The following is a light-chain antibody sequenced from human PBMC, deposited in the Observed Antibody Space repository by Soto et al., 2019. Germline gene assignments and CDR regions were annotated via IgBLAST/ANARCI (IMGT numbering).Light chain of an antibody. CDR1: SSDVGGYNY. V-gene: IGLV2-14*01. CDR2: DVS. CDR3: SSYTSSSTWV. Sequence: QSALTQPASVSGSPGQSITISCTGTSSDVGGYNYVSWYQQYPGKAPKLMIYDVSNRPSGVSNRFSGSKSGNTASLTISGLQAEDEDDYYCSSYTSSSTWVFGAGTKLTVL. J-gene: IGLJ3*02.